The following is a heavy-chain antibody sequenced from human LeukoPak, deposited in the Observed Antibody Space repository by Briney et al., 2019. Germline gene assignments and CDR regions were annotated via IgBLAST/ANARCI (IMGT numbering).Heavy chain of an antibody. D-gene: IGHD6-13*01. V-gene: IGHV4-59*01. CDR2: IYYSGST. CDR3: ARDSSSWYGNYFDC. J-gene: IGHJ4*02. CDR1: GGSISSYY. Sequence: PSETLSLTCTVSGGSISSYYWSWIRQPPGKGLEWIGYIYYSGSTNYNPSLKSRVTISVDTSKNQFSLKLSSVTAADTAVYYCARDSSSWYGNYFDCWGQGTLVTVSS.